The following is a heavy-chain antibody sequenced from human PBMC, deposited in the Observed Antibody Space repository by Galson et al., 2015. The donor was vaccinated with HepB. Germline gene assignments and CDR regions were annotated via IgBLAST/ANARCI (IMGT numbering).Heavy chain of an antibody. CDR1: GYTFTSYD. J-gene: IGHJ4*02. D-gene: IGHD3-3*01. CDR3: ARIMSRKRNYDFWSGYYTEGGDYFYFDY. CDR2: MNPNSGNT. Sequence: SVKVSCKASGYTFTSYDINWVRQATGQGLEWMGWMNPNSGNTGYAQKFQGRVTMTRNTSISTAYMELSSLRSEDTAVYYCARIMSRKRNYDFWSGYYTEGGDYFYFDYWGQGTLVTVSS. V-gene: IGHV1-8*01.